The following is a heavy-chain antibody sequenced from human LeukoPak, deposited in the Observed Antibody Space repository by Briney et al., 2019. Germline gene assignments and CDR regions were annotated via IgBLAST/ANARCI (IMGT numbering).Heavy chain of an antibody. J-gene: IGHJ4*02. CDR1: GFTFSSYG. V-gene: IGHV3-33*01. CDR3: ARETDRGFFDY. D-gene: IGHD3-22*01. Sequence: GRSLRLSCAASGFTFSSYGMHWVRQAPGKGLEWVAVIWYDGSNKYYADSVKGRFTISRDNSKNTLYLQMNSLRAEDTAVYYCARETDRGFFDYWGQGTLVTVSS. CDR2: IWYDGSNK.